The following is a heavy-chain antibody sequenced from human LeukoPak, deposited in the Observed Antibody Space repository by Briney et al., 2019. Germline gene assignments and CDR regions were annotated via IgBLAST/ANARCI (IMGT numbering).Heavy chain of an antibody. D-gene: IGHD3-22*01. CDR1: GFTFSSYA. V-gene: IGHV3-23*01. CDR3: AEAGTIVVVFFDY. J-gene: IGHJ4*02. CDR2: ISGSGGST. Sequence: GGSLRLSCAASGFTFSSYAMSWVRQAPGKGLEWVSAISGSGGSTYYADSVKGRFTISRDNSKNTLYLQMNSLRAEDTAVYYCAEAGTIVVVFFDYWGQGTLVTVSS.